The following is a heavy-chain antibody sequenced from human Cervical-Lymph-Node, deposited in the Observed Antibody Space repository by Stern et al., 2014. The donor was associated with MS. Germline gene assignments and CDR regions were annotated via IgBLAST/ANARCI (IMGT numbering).Heavy chain of an antibody. V-gene: IGHV1-8*01. J-gene: IGHJ6*02. CDR3: VRGGLSYGYGLDA. D-gene: IGHD3-16*01. CDR2: MNPNNANT. CDR1: GYTFINYD. Sequence: VQLEASGSQVRKPGASVKVSCQASGYTFINYDIFWVRQATGQGLEWMGWMNPNNANTGHAQKFQGRVTMTRNTSISTAYMELSGLRSDDTAVYYCVRGGLSYGYGLDAWGQGTAVIVSS.